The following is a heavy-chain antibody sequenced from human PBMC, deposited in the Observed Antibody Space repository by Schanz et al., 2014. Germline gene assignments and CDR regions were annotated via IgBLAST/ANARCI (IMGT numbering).Heavy chain of an antibody. CDR3: TKGRTFGR. D-gene: IGHD3-16*01. Sequence: QLMQSGSEVRKPGASVKVSCKASGYIFGSHGMTWVRQAPGQGPELMGWINAHTGNTQYAQKFQGRVIMTEDTATDAAYVELSRLTSEDTGVYYCTKGRTFGRWGQGTLVTVSS. J-gene: IGHJ4*02. CDR1: GYIFGSHG. V-gene: IGHV1-18*01. CDR2: INAHTGNT.